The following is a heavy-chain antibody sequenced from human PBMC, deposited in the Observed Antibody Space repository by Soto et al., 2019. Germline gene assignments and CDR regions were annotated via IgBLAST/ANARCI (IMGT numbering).Heavy chain of an antibody. Sequence: EVQLVQSGAEVKKPGESLKISCKGSGYSFTSYWIGWVRQMPGKGLEWMGIIYPGDSDTRYSPSFQGQVTISADKSISTAYLQWSSLKASDTAMYYCARHTMGAATKVAGTLFDYWGQGTLVTVSS. CDR2: IYPGDSDT. CDR3: ARHTMGAATKVAGTLFDY. D-gene: IGHD6-19*01. V-gene: IGHV5-51*01. J-gene: IGHJ4*02. CDR1: GYSFTSYW.